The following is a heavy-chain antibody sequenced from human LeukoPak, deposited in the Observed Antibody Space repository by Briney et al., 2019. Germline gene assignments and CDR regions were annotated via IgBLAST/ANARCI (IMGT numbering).Heavy chain of an antibody. CDR2: IYYSGST. Sequence: SETLSLTCTVSGGSISSYYWSWIRQPPGKGLEWIGYIYYSGSTNYNPSLKSRVTKSVDTSKNQFSLKLSSVTAADTAVYYGAREYYYGSGSPINWFDPWGQGTLVTVSS. CDR3: AREYYYGSGSPINWFDP. CDR1: GGSISSYY. J-gene: IGHJ5*02. V-gene: IGHV4-59*01. D-gene: IGHD3-10*01.